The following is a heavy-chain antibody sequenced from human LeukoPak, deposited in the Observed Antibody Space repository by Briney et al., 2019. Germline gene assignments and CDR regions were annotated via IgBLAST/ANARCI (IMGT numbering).Heavy chain of an antibody. J-gene: IGHJ4*02. CDR2: INHSGST. CDR3: ARGPDYTQN. V-gene: IGHV4-34*01. D-gene: IGHD2-2*02. Sequence: SETLSLTCAVYGGSFSGYYWSWIRQPPGKGLGWIGEINHSGSTNYNPSLKSRVTISVDTSKNQFSLKLSSVTAADTAVYYCARGPDYTQNWGQGTLVTVSS. CDR1: GGSFSGYY.